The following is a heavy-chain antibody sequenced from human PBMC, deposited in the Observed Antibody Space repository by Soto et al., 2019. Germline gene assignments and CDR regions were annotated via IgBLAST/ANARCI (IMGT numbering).Heavy chain of an antibody. Sequence: ASVKVSCKASGYTFTSYYMHWVRQAPGQGLEWMGIINPSGGSTSYAQKFQGRVTMTRGTSTSTVYMELSSLRSEDTAVYYCARANYYDSSGSRGTDWYFDLWGRGTLVTVSS. CDR3: ARANYYDSSGSRGTDWYFDL. V-gene: IGHV1-46*01. CDR1: GYTFTSYY. CDR2: INPSGGST. J-gene: IGHJ2*01. D-gene: IGHD3-22*01.